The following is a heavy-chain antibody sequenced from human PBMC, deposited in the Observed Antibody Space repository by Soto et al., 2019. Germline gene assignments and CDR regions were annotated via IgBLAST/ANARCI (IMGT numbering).Heavy chain of an antibody. Sequence: EVHLLESGGGLVHPGGSLRLSCAATGFTFSSYAMSWVRLTPGKGLEWVSSIIGSGSMTYYADSVKGRFTISRDNSKKTLYLQMDRLIAEDTAVYFCAKVNYNDRLNRGQGTPVTVSS. V-gene: IGHV3-23*01. CDR1: GFTFSSYA. CDR2: IIGSGSMT. CDR3: AKVNYNDRLN. J-gene: IGHJ4*02. D-gene: IGHD3-22*01.